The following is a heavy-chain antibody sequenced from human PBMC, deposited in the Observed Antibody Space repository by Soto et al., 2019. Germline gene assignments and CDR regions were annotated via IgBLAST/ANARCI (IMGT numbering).Heavy chain of an antibody. V-gene: IGHV4-30-2*01. Sequence: SETLSLTCAVSGGSISSGGYSCSWIRQPPGKGLEWIGYIYHSGSTYYNPSLKSRVTISVDTSKNQFSLKLRSVTAADTAVYYWARGQTVASDYCGQGP. J-gene: IGHJ4*02. D-gene: IGHD2-15*01. CDR3: ARGQTVASDY. CDR2: IYHSGST. CDR1: GGSISSGGYS.